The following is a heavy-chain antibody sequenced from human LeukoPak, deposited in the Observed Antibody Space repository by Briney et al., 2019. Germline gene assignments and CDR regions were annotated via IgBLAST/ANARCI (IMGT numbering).Heavy chain of an antibody. V-gene: IGHV3-48*01. CDR1: GFTFSSYS. J-gene: IGHJ6*02. Sequence: GGSLRLSCAASGFTFSSYSMNWVRQAPGKGLEWVSYISSSSSTIYYADSVKGRFTISRDNAKNSLYLQMNSLRAEDTAVYYCARESVGYCSGGSCYGEMDYYYYGMDVWGQGTTVTVSS. D-gene: IGHD2-15*01. CDR2: ISSSSSTI. CDR3: ARESVGYCSGGSCYGEMDYYYYGMDV.